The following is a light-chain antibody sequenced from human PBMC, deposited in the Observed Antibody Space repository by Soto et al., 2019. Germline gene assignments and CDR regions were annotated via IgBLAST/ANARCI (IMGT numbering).Light chain of an antibody. J-gene: IGLJ1*01. Sequence: LTQPPSASGSPGQSVTISCTGTKNDIGVYDFVSWYRHHPGKAPRLIIYEVVQRPSGVPDRFSGSKSGNTASLTVSGLQAADEADYFCKSYAGSNTYVFGSGTKVTVL. CDR3: KSYAGSNTYV. V-gene: IGLV2-8*01. CDR2: EVV. CDR1: KNDIGVYDF.